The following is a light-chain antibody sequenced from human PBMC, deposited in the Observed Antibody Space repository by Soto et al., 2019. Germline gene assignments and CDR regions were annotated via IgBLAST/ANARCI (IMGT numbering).Light chain of an antibody. CDR1: SSDVGGYNY. Sequence: QSALTQPASVSGSPGQSITISCTGTSSDVGGYNYVSWYQQHPGKAPKLMIYEVSNRPSGISNRFSASKSANTASLTISGLQADDEADYYCSSYTSSTSLLIFGAGTKLTVL. V-gene: IGLV2-14*01. J-gene: IGLJ1*01. CDR3: SSYTSSTSLLI. CDR2: EVS.